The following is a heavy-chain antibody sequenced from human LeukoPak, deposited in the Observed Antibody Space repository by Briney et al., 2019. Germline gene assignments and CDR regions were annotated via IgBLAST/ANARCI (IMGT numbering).Heavy chain of an antibody. Sequence: QPGGSLRLSCAASGFTVSSNYMSWVRQAPGKGLEWVSIIYSGGSTFYADSVKGRFTISRDNSKNTLYLQMNSLRAEDTAVYYCARSYSSTWDDAFDIWGQGTMVTVSS. CDR3: ARSYSSTWDDAFDI. CDR2: IYSGGST. CDR1: GFTVSSNY. D-gene: IGHD6-13*01. J-gene: IGHJ3*02. V-gene: IGHV3-53*01.